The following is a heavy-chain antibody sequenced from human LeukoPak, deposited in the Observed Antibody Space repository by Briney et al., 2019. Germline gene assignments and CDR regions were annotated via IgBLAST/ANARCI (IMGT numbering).Heavy chain of an antibody. V-gene: IGHV3-33*01. Sequence: GGSLRLSCAASGFTFSSYGMHWVRQAPGKGLEWVAVIWYDGSNKYYADSVKGRFTISRDNSKNTLYPQMNSLRAEDTAVYYCARDVPDYYDSSGYLPGAFDIWGQGTMVTVSS. CDR2: IWYDGSNK. J-gene: IGHJ3*02. CDR1: GFTFSSYG. CDR3: ARDVPDYYDSSGYLPGAFDI. D-gene: IGHD3-22*01.